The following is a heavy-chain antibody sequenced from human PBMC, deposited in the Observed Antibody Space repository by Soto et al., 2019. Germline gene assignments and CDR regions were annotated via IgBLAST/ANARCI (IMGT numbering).Heavy chain of an antibody. D-gene: IGHD1-26*01. CDR3: ARHRHPRGTVGATSPLDP. CDR2: HYSGGST. J-gene: IGHJ5*02. V-gene: IGHV3-53*01. Sequence: GGSLRLSCAISGFSVSSNYLSWVRQAPGRGLEWVSVHYSGGSTYYADSVQGRFTISRDKSNNTLYLQMRRVRAEDTAVYFCARHRHPRGTVGATSPLDPWGQGTQVTVSS. CDR1: GFSVSSNY.